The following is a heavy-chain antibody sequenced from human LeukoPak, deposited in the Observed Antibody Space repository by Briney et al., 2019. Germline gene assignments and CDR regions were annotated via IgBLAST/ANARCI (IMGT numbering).Heavy chain of an antibody. V-gene: IGHV4-38-2*02. D-gene: IGHD2-2*01. CDR3: AREGSSTSSPFDY. Sequence: KPSETLSLTCTVSGYSISSGYYWGWIRQPPGKGLEWIGSIYHSGSTNYNPSLKSRVTISVDTSKNQFSLKLSSVTAADTAVYYCAREGSSTSSPFDYWGQGTLVTVSS. J-gene: IGHJ4*02. CDR2: IYHSGST. CDR1: GYSISSGYY.